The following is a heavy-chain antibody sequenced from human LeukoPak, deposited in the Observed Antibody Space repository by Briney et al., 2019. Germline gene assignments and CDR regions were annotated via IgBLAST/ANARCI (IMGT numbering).Heavy chain of an antibody. J-gene: IGHJ6*02. V-gene: IGHV4-61*01. CDR1: GDSVSSGSYY. CDR2: IYYSGST. CDR3: AREPISMVRGVPPRNYYYGMDV. D-gene: IGHD3-10*01. Sequence: PSETLSLTGNVSGDSVSSGSYYWSWIRQPPGKGLEWIGYIYYSGSTNYNPSLKSRVTISVDTSKNQFSLKPSSVTAADTAVYYCAREPISMVRGVPPRNYYYGMDVWGQGTTVTVSS.